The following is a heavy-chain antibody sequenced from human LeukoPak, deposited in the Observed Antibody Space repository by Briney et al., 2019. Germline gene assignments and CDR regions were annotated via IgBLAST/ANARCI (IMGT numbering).Heavy chain of an antibody. J-gene: IGHJ4*02. V-gene: IGHV1-69*02. CDR2: IVPVIGVA. D-gene: IGHD3-22*01. Sequence: ASVKVSCKAPGDTLITHYISWVRQAPGQGLEWVGRIVPVIGVATYAQSLQGRVMITADRSTNTAYMELSSLRFEDSAVYFCARHSSRGHYYDFDFWGQGSLVTVSS. CDR1: GDTLITHY. CDR3: ARHSSRGHYYDFDF.